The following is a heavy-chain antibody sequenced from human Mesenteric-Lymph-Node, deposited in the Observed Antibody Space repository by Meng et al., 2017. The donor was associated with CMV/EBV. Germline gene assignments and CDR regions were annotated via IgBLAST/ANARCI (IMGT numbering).Heavy chain of an antibody. CDR1: GFTFSTFG. J-gene: IGHJ3*02. D-gene: IGHD4-17*01. V-gene: IGHV3-33*01. Sequence: GESLKISCAASGFTFSTFGMHWVRQAPGKGLEWVAVIWFDGSNRNYPDSVKGRFTISRDNSKNTLYLQMNSLRAEDTAIYYYATDPNGDYIGAFEIWGQGTLVTVSS. CDR3: ATDPNGDYIGAFEI. CDR2: IWFDGSNR.